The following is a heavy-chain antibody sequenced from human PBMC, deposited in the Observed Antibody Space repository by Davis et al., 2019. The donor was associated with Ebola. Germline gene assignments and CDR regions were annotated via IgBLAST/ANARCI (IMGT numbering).Heavy chain of an antibody. J-gene: IGHJ6*02. CDR1: GFTFSSYS. Sequence: GESLKISCAASGFTFSSYSINWVRQAPGKGLEWVSSISTSSTYIYYADSVKGRFTISRDNAKNSLYLQMNSLRAEYTAVYYCARDREDIVVVPAAYGMDVWGQGTTVTVSS. CDR3: ARDREDIVVVPAAYGMDV. CDR2: ISTSSTYI. V-gene: IGHV3-21*01. D-gene: IGHD2-2*01.